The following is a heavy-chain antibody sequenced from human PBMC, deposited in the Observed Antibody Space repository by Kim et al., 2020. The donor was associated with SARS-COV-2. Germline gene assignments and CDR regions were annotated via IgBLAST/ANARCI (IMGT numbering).Heavy chain of an antibody. D-gene: IGHD3-10*01. J-gene: IGHJ4*02. V-gene: IGHV3-33*01. Sequence: GGSLRLSCATAGFNFNAYGMHWVRQAPGKGLEWVAVIWSDGSKINYADSVKGRFAISRDNSKNTLYLQLNSLRAEDTAVYYCARGLSKGKYLDYWGQGTLVTVSS. CDR2: IWSDGSKI. CDR3: ARGLSKGKYLDY. CDR1: GFNFNAYG.